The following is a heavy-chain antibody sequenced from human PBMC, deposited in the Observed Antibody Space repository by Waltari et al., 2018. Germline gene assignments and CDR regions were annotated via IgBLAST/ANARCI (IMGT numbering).Heavy chain of an antibody. CDR3: ARVGGYYDSSGYYYY. V-gene: IGHV3-74*01. J-gene: IGHJ4*02. CDR2: MNSDGSST. Sequence: EVQLVESGGGLVQPGGSLRLSCAASGFTFSSYWMHWVRQAPGKGLVWVSRMNSDGSSTSYADSVKGRFTISRDNAKNTLYLQMNSLRAEDTAVYYCARVGGYYDSSGYYYYWGQGTLVTVSS. D-gene: IGHD3-22*01. CDR1: GFTFSSYW.